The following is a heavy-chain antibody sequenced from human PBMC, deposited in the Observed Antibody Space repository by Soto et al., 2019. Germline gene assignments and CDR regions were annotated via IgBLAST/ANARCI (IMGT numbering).Heavy chain of an antibody. CDR2: IYQTGNT. Sequence: SLPCTASGSSLSPYYWSWIRQPAGKGLEWIGEIYQTGNTNYKPALRNRATISVDMSKRQFSLNVTSVTAAATAIYYCARDLTYWGQGTLVTVSS. V-gene: IGHV4-59*12. CDR3: ARDLTY. CDR1: GSSLSPYY. J-gene: IGHJ4*02.